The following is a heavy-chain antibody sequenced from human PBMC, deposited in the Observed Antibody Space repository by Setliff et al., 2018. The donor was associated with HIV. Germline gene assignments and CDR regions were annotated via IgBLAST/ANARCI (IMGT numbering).Heavy chain of an antibody. CDR3: ARGLTHGYSYGYWDS. J-gene: IGHJ4*02. D-gene: IGHD5-18*01. CDR2: IKYDSREI. CDR1: GFTFNSYW. Sequence: GFTFNSYWMSWVRQAPGKGLEWVANIKYDSREIYYVDSVKGRFTLSRDNARNSLYLQVNSLRAEDTAVYYCARGLTHGYSYGYWDSWGRGTLVTVSS. V-gene: IGHV3-7*03.